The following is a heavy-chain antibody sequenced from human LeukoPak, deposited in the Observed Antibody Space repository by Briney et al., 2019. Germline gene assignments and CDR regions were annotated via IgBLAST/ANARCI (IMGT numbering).Heavy chain of an antibody. CDR1: GFTFSSYA. J-gene: IGHJ6*02. CDR3: ASNYGDSLLSYYYYGMDV. CDR2: ISYDGSNK. Sequence: GRSLRLSCAASGFTFSSYAMHWVRQAPGKGLERVAVISYDGSNKYYADPVKGRFTISRDNSKNTLYLQMNSLRAEETAVYYCASNYGDSLLSYYYYGMDVWGQGTTVTVSS. D-gene: IGHD4-17*01. V-gene: IGHV3-30-3*01.